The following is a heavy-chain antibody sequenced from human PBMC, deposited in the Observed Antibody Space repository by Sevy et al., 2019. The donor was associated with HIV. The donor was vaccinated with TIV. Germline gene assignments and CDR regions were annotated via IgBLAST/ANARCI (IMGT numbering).Heavy chain of an antibody. CDR1: GYNFASDG. V-gene: IGHV1-18*04. Sequence: ASVKVSCKASGYNFASDGFSWVRQAPGQGLEWMGWIGVYNGNAKYAQVFQDRFTMTTDTSTSPAYMVLRSLRSDDTAVYYGARVPTYYYGSATYFDYWGQGTLVTVSS. D-gene: IGHD3-10*01. J-gene: IGHJ4*02. CDR2: IGVYNGNA. CDR3: ARVPTYYYGSATYFDY.